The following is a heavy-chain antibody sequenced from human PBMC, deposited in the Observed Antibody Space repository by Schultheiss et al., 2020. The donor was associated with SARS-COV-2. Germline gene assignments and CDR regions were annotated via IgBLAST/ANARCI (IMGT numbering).Heavy chain of an antibody. CDR3: AKRSSSWYSEGWFDP. CDR2: ISSSGSTI. V-gene: IGHV3-23*01. CDR1: GFTFSSYA. D-gene: IGHD6-13*01. Sequence: GGSLRLSCAASGFTFSSYAMSWVRQAPGKGLEWVSYISSSGSTIYYADSVKGRFTISRDNSKNTLYLQMNSLRAEDTAVYYCAKRSSSWYSEGWFDPWGQGTLVTVSS. J-gene: IGHJ5*02.